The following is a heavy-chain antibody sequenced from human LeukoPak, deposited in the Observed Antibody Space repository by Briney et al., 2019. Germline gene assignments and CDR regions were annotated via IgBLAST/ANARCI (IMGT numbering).Heavy chain of an antibody. CDR1: GGSISSYF. Sequence: PSETLSLTCTVSGGSISSYFWTWIRQPAGKGLEWIGRIYSSGSTNKNPSLNSRVTMSLEPSKNQFSLKLSSVTAADTAVYYCARGATVVRGQIEYYYYYIDVWGKGTTVTISS. J-gene: IGHJ6*03. CDR2: IYSSGST. CDR3: ARGATVVRGQIEYYYYYIDV. D-gene: IGHD3-10*01. V-gene: IGHV4-4*07.